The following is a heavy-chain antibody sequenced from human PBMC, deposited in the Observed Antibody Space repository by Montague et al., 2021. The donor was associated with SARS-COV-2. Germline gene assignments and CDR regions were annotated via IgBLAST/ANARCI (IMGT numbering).Heavy chain of an antibody. D-gene: IGHD3-22*01. V-gene: IGHV4-31*03. CDR1: GGSISSGGFY. Sequence: TLSLTCTVSGGSISSGGFYWSWIRQHPGKGLEWIGYIYYSGSTFYSPSLQSRVVISLDTSKNQFSLRLASLTAADTAVYFCARARYSGTSGYPTFDYWGQGTLVTVSS. J-gene: IGHJ4*02. CDR3: ARARYSGTSGYPTFDY. CDR2: IYYSGST.